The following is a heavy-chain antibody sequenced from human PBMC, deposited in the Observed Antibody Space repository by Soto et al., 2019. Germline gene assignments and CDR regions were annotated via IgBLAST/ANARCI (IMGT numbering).Heavy chain of an antibody. J-gene: IGHJ6*02. CDR3: ANEGSKDYYSYYAMDV. Sequence: QVQLQESGPGLVKPSETLSLTCTVSGGSISSYYWSWIRQPPGKGLEWIGYIYYSGSTNYNPSLKSRVTKSVDTSKNQFSLKLSSVTAADTAVYYCANEGSKDYYSYYAMDVWGQGTTVTVSS. CDR1: GGSISSYY. D-gene: IGHD1-1*01. CDR2: IYYSGST. V-gene: IGHV4-59*01.